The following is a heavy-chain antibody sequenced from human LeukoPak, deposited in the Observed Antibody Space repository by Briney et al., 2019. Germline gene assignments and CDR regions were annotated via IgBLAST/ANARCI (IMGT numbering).Heavy chain of an antibody. J-gene: IGHJ4*02. Sequence: PGGSLRLSCAASGFNFRDYYMSWIRQAPGKGLEYISYSSGSGSTIYYADSVKGRFTISRDNAKNSLSLQMNSLRAEDTAVYFCARYYYDSSGYYYFDHWGQGTLVTVSS. CDR3: ARYYYDSSGYYYFDH. D-gene: IGHD3-22*01. CDR1: GFNFRDYY. V-gene: IGHV3-11*01. CDR2: SSGSGSTI.